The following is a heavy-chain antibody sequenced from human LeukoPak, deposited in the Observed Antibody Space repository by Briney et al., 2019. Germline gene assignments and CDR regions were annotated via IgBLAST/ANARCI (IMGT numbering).Heavy chain of an antibody. D-gene: IGHD3-9*01. CDR2: INPNSGGT. CDR1: GYTFTGYY. CDR3: ALNWYYDILTGYLED. J-gene: IGHJ4*02. Sequence: ASVKVSCKASGYTFTGYYMHWVRQAPGQGLEWMGRINPNSGGTNYAQKFQGRVTMTRETSISTAYMELSRLRSDDTAVYYCALNWYYDILTGYLEDWGQGTLVTVSS. V-gene: IGHV1-2*06.